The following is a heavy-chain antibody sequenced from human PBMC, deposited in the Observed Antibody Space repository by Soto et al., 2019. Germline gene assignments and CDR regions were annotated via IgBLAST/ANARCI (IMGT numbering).Heavy chain of an antibody. CDR1: GGSISSGGYY. CDR2: IYYSGST. D-gene: IGHD3-16*02. V-gene: IGHV4-31*03. J-gene: IGHJ4*02. Sequence: QVQLQEAGPGLVKPSQTLSLTCTVSGGSISSGGYYWSWIRQHPGKGLELIGYIYYSGSTYYNPSLKSRVTISVETSKNQFALKLSSVTAADTAVYYCARERIMITFGGVIANFDYWGQGTLVTVAS. CDR3: ARERIMITFGGVIANFDY.